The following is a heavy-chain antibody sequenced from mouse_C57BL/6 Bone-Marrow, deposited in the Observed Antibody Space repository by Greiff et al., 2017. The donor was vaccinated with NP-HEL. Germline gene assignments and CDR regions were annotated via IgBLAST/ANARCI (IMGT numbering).Heavy chain of an antibody. CDR2: IYPSDSET. Sequence: VQLQQPGAELVRPGSSVKLSCKASGYTFTSYWMDWVKQRPGQGLEWIGNIYPSDSETHYNQKFKDKATFTVDKSSSTAYMQRSSLTSEDSAVYYCAREGNYDYWGQGTTLTVSS. V-gene: IGHV1-61*01. J-gene: IGHJ2*01. CDR1: GYTFTSYW. CDR3: AREGNYDY.